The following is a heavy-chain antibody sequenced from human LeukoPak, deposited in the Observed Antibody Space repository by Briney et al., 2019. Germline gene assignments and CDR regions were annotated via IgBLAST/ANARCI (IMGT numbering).Heavy chain of an antibody. CDR2: IYYSGST. V-gene: IGHV4-31*03. J-gene: IGHJ4*02. CDR1: SGSINSGDYY. D-gene: IGHD3-22*01. CDR3: ARMSGRESSGYYLDY. Sequence: SETLSLTCTVSSGSINSGDYYWSWIRQHPGKGLEWTGYIYYSGSTYYNPSLKSRVTISVDTSKNHFSLKLSSVTAADTAVYYCARMSGRESSGYYLDYWGQGTLVTVSS.